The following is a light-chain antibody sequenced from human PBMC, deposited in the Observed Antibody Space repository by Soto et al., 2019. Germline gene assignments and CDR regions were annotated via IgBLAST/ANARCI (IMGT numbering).Light chain of an antibody. CDR2: DAP. CDR3: QQYDIWPPYN. J-gene: IGKJ2*01. CDR1: QSISNW. V-gene: IGKV1-5*01. Sequence: DIQMTQSPSTLSASVGDRVTITCRARQSISNWLAWYQQRPGQDPKLLIYDAPSLASGVPSTFSGSASGTQLPLPIRTLQSEDSAIYYCQQYDIWPPYNFGQGTNVDIK.